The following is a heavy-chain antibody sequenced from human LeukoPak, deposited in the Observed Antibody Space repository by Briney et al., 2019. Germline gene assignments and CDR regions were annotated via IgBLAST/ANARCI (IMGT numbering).Heavy chain of an antibody. CDR1: GGSISSSSYY. J-gene: IGHJ6*02. CDR2: IYYSRST. V-gene: IGHV4-39*01. D-gene: IGHD2-2*01. CDR3: ARRYCSSTSCYGDYGMDV. Sequence: SETLSLTCTVSGGSISSSSYYWGWIRQPPGKGLEWIGSIYYSRSTYYNPSLKSRVTISVDTSKNQFSLKLSSVTAADTAVYYCARRYCSSTSCYGDYGMDVWGQGTTFTVSS.